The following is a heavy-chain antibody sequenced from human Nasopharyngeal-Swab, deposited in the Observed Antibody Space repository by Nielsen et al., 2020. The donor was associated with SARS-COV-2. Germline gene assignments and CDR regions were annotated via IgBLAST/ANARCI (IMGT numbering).Heavy chain of an antibody. CDR1: GGSISSSSYY. CDR2: IYYSGST. D-gene: IGHD4-17*01. Sequence: SETLSLTCTVSGGSISSSSYYWDWIRQPPGKGLEWIGSIYYSGSTYYNPSLKSRVTISVDTSKNQFSLKLSSVTAADTAVYYCARLALYGDYGGVDPWGQGTLVTVSS. J-gene: IGHJ5*02. CDR3: ARLALYGDYGGVDP. V-gene: IGHV4-39*01.